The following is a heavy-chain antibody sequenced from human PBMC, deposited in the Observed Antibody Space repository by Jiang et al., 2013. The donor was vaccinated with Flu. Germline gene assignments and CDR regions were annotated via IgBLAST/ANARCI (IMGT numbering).Heavy chain of an antibody. CDR2: ISYSGST. J-gene: IGHJ5*02. CDR3: ARAKIPWWWWGPSPWFDP. CDR1: GGSINTAGYV. V-gene: IGHV4-31*02. Sequence: VSGGSINTAGYVLELDPPAPRKGLEWIGYISYSGSTFNNPSFKSRITISLDTSKNQFSLNLKSVTAADTAVYYCARAKIPWWWWGPSPWFDPWGQGTLVAVSS. D-gene: IGHD2-21*01.